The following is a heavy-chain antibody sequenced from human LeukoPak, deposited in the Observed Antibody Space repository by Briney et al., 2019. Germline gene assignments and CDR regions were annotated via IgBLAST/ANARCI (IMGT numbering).Heavy chain of an antibody. V-gene: IGHV4-39*07. Sequence: PSETLSLTCTISGGSISSSNYYWAWIRQPPGKGLEWIGSIYYSGNTNYNPSLQSRVTMSVDTSKNQFSLKLSSVTAADTAMYYWARGLPKHDFGDYGGTWFDPWGQGTLVTVSS. CDR1: GGSISSSNYY. CDR3: ARGLPKHDFGDYGGTWFDP. CDR2: IYYSGNT. J-gene: IGHJ5*02. D-gene: IGHD4-17*01.